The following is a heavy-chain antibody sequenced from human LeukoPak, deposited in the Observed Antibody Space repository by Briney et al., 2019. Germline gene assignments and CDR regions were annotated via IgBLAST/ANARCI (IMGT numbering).Heavy chain of an antibody. D-gene: IGHD2-8*01. V-gene: IGHV4-59*01. Sequence: PSETLSLTCTVSGGSTNSYYWSWIRQPPGKELEWIGYIYYSGSTNYNPSPKSRVTISVDTSKNQFSLRLSSVTAADTAVYYCARAFRMYGLHNWFDPWGQGTLVTVSS. J-gene: IGHJ5*02. CDR3: ARAFRMYGLHNWFDP. CDR1: GGSTNSYY. CDR2: IYYSGST.